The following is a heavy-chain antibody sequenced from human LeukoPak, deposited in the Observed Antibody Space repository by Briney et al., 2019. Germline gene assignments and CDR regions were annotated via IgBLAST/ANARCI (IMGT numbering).Heavy chain of an antibody. J-gene: IGHJ3*02. CDR3: ARGIVVVTATGDAFDI. V-gene: IGHV3-66*01. CDR2: IYSGGST. CDR1: GFTFSSYG. D-gene: IGHD2-21*02. Sequence: GGSLRLSCAASGFTFSSYGMHWVRQAPGKGLEWVSVIYSGGSTYYADSVKGRFTISRDNSKNTLYLQMNSLRAEDTAVYYCARGIVVVTATGDAFDIWGQGTMVTVSS.